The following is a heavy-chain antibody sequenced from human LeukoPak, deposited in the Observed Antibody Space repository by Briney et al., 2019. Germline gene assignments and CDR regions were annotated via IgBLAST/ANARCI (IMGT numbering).Heavy chain of an antibody. CDR1: GFTFSSNW. Sequence: GGSLRLSCAASGFTFSSNWMSWVRQAPGKGLEWVANIKQDGSEKYYVDSVKGRFTISRDNAKNSLFLQMNSLRAEDTAVYYCARDGRPLDYWGQGTLVTVSS. CDR2: IKQDGSEK. J-gene: IGHJ4*02. D-gene: IGHD1-26*01. V-gene: IGHV3-7*01. CDR3: ARDGRPLDY.